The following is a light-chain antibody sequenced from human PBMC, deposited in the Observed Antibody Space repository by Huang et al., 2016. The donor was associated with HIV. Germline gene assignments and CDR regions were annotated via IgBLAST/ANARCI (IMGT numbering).Light chain of an antibody. V-gene: IGKV3-15*01. CDR2: GAS. CDR1: QSVATN. CDR3: QQYHNWPYT. J-gene: IGKJ2*01. Sequence: EIIMTQSPATLSLSPGEGASLSCRANQSVATNVDCYFHRPGQSPRIIISGASTRASVLPVRFIGSGSGTQFTLTVSGLQSEDFAVYYCQQYHNWPYTFGQGTKLEI.